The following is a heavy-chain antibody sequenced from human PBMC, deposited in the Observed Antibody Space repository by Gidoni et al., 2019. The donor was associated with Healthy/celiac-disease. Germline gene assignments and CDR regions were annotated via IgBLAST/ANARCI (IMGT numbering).Heavy chain of an antibody. Sequence: EVQLLESGGGLVQPGGSLRLSCAASGFTLRSYEMNWVRQAPGKGLVWVSYISSSGSTIYYADSVKGRFTISRDNAKNSLYLQMNSLRAEDTAVYYCARDRGRVVTATYFDYWGQGTLVTVSS. V-gene: IGHV3-48*03. J-gene: IGHJ4*02. CDR1: GFTLRSYE. CDR2: ISSSGSTI. D-gene: IGHD3-16*01. CDR3: ARDRGRVVTATYFDY.